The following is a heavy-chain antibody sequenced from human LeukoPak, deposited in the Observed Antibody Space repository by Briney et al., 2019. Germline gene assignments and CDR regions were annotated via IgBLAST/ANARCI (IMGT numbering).Heavy chain of an antibody. CDR2: IYYSGST. D-gene: IGHD6-13*01. CDR1: GGSISSYY. V-gene: IGHV4-59*01. Sequence: PSETLSLTCTVSGGSISSYYWSWIRQPPGKGLEWIGYIYYSGSTNYNPSLKSRVTISVGTSKNQFSLKLSSVTAADTAVYYCARDPYSSSWYTFGAFDIWGQGTMVTVSS. CDR3: ARDPYSSSWYTFGAFDI. J-gene: IGHJ3*02.